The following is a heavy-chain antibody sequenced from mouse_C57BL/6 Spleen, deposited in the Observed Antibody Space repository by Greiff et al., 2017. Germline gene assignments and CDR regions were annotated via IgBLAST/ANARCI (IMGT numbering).Heavy chain of an antibody. CDR1: GYSFTSYY. V-gene: IGHV1-66*01. Sequence: VQLVESGPELVKPGASVKISCKASGYSFTSYYIHWVKQRPGQGLEWIGWIYPGSGNTKYNEKFKGKATLTADTSSSTAYMQLSSLTSEDSAVYYCARGEVHGYFDYWGQGTTLTVSS. J-gene: IGHJ2*01. CDR3: ARGEVHGYFDY. D-gene: IGHD1-1*01. CDR2: IYPGSGNT.